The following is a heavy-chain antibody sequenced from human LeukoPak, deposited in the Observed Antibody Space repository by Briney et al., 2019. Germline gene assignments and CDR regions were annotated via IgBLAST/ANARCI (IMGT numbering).Heavy chain of an antibody. CDR3: ARAQYCSGGSCYSGRGRFDP. V-gene: IGHV4-59*01. CDR1: GGSISSYY. J-gene: IGHJ5*02. CDR2: IYYSGST. Sequence: SETLSLTCTVSGGSISSYYWSWIRQPPGKGLGWIGYIYYSGSTNYNPSLKSRVTISVDTSKNQFSLKLSSVTAADTAVYYCARAQYCSGGSCYSGRGRFDPWGQGTLVTVSS. D-gene: IGHD2-15*01.